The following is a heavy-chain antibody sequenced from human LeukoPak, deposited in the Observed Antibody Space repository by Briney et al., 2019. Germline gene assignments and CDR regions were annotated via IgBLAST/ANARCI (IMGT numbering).Heavy chain of an antibody. CDR2: IYYSGST. J-gene: IGHJ5*02. Sequence: PSETLSLTCTVSGGSISSSSYYWGWIRQPPGKGLEWIGSIYYSGSTYYNPSLKSRVTISVDTSKNQFSLKLSSVTAADTAIYYCAREYGSSHSFDPWGQGTLVTVSS. D-gene: IGHD6-13*01. CDR1: GGSISSSSYY. CDR3: AREYGSSHSFDP. V-gene: IGHV4-39*07.